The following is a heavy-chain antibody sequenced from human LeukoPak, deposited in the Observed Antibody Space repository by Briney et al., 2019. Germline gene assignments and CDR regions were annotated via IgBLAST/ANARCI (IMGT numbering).Heavy chain of an antibody. CDR2: INHSGST. J-gene: IGHJ2*01. CDR3: ARARRYFDL. V-gene: IGHV4-34*01. Sequence: NASETLSLTCAVYGGSFSGYYWSWIRQPPGKGLEWIGEINHSGSTNYNPSLKSRVTISVDTSKNQFSLKLSSVTAADTAVYYCARARRYFDLWGRGTLVTVSS. CDR1: GGSFSGYY.